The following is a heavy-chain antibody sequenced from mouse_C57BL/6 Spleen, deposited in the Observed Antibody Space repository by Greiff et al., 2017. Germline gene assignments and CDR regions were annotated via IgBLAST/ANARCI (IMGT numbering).Heavy chain of an antibody. CDR1: GYAFSSYW. CDR3: ARPYYSNYDAMDY. Sequence: VKLQESGAELVKPGASVKISCKASGYAFSSYWMNWVKQRPGKGLEWIGQIYPGDGDTNYNGKFKGKATLTADKSSSTAYMQLSSLTSEDSAVYFCARPYYSNYDAMDYWGQGTSVTVSS. CDR2: IYPGDGDT. D-gene: IGHD2-5*01. J-gene: IGHJ4*01. V-gene: IGHV1-80*01.